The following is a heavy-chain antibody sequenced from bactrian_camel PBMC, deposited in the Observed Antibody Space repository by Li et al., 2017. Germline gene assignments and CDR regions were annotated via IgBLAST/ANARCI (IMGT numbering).Heavy chain of an antibody. CDR2: LSVDGIT. CDR3: AADSCCNGGYLRRIAWEYDN. CDR1: PYGYTRYC. V-gene: IGHV3S68*01. J-gene: IGHJ4*01. Sequence: HVQLVESGGGSVQAGGSLRLSCAVPPYGYTRYCLGWFRQSPGKEREGVASLSVDGITTYADSVKGRFTISQDNAKNALTLQMDSLKPEDSAMYYCAADSCCNGGYLRRIAWEYDNWCQGTQ. D-gene: IGHD2*01.